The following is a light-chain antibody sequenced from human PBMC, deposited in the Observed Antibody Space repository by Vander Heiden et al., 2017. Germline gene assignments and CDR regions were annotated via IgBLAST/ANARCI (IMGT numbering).Light chain of an antibody. CDR3: SSYTSSSTPHVV. J-gene: IGLJ2*01. CDR1: SSDVGGYNY. V-gene: IGLV2-14*01. CDR2: DVS. Sequence: SALTQPASVSGSPGQSITISCTGTSSDVGGYNYVSWYQQHPGKAPKLMIYDVSNRPSGVSNRVSGSKSGNTASLTISGLQAEDEADYYCSSYTSSSTPHVVFGGGTKLTVL.